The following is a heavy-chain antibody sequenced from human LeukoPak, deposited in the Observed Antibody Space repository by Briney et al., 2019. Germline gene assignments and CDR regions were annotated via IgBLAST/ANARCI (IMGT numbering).Heavy chain of an antibody. J-gene: IGHJ5*02. CDR1: GFTFGSYS. Sequence: KPGGSLRLSCAASGFTFGSYSMNWVRQAPGKGLEWVSSISSSSSYIYYADSVKGRFTISRDNAKNSLYLQMNSLRAEDTAVYYCAREGIVVVPAAMGPWFDPWGQGTLVTVSS. V-gene: IGHV3-21*01. CDR3: AREGIVVVPAAMGPWFDP. CDR2: ISSSSSYI. D-gene: IGHD2-2*01.